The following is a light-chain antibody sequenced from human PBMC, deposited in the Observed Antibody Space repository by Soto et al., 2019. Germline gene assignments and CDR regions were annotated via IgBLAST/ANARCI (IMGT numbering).Light chain of an antibody. CDR3: VLYMGSGISL. V-gene: IGLV8-61*01. CDR2: STN. Sequence: QAVVTQEPSFSVSPGRTVTLTCGLSSGSVSTSYYPSWYQQTPGQAPRTLIYSTNTRSSGVPDRFSGSILGNKAALTITGAQADDESDYYCVLYMGSGISLFGGVTKLTVL. CDR1: SGSVSTSYY. J-gene: IGLJ2*01.